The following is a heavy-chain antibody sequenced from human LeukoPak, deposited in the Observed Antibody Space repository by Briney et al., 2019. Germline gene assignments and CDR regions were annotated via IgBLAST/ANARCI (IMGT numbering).Heavy chain of an antibody. J-gene: IGHJ3*01. Sequence: GGSLRLSCAASGFTFSSYGMHWVRQAPGKGLEWVAFIRYDESTKFYADSVKGRFTISRDNSKTTLYLQMNSLRAEDTAVYYCARDQDVVVLLGIIAYDAFDLWGQGTMVTVSS. V-gene: IGHV3-30*02. CDR2: IRYDESTK. CDR3: ARDQDVVVLLGIIAYDAFDL. D-gene: IGHD2-15*01. CDR1: GFTFSSYG.